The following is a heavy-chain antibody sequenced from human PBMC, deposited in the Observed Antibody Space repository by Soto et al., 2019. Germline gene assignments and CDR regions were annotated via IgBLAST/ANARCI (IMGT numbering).Heavy chain of an antibody. J-gene: IGHJ3*02. CDR1: GFTFSSYA. D-gene: IGHD3-22*01. CDR2: ISYDGSNK. Sequence: PGGSLRLSCAASGFTFSSYAMHWVRQAPGKGLEWVAVISYDGSNKYYADPVKGRFTISRDNSKNTLYLQMNSLRAEDTAVYYCARDYYDSSGPADAFDIWGQGTMVTVSS. V-gene: IGHV3-30-3*01. CDR3: ARDYYDSSGPADAFDI.